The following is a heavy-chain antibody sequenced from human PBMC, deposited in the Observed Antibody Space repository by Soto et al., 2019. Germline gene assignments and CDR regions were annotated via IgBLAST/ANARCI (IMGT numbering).Heavy chain of an antibody. CDR1: GDSVSSNSAA. Sequence: QSQTLSLTCAISGDSVSSNSAAWNWIRQSPSRGLEWLGRTYYRSKWYNDYAVSVKSRITINPDTSKNQFSLQLNSVTPEDTAVYYCARDRVRYYDSRNDAFDIWGQGTMVTVSS. V-gene: IGHV6-1*01. CDR3: ARDRVRYYDSRNDAFDI. J-gene: IGHJ3*02. D-gene: IGHD3-22*01. CDR2: TYYRSKWYN.